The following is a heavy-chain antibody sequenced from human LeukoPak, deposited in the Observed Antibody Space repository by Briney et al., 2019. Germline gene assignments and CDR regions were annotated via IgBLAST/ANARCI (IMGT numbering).Heavy chain of an antibody. CDR3: ARVVLDHYYDSSGYLGTLDY. J-gene: IGHJ4*02. Sequence: ASVKVSCKASGYTFTNYGISWVRQAPGQGLEWMGWTNTHNGNTNYAQKFQGRVTMTTDTSTSTAYMELRSLRSDDTAVYYCARVVLDHYYDSSGYLGTLDYWGQGTLVTVSS. CDR2: TNTHNGNT. V-gene: IGHV1-18*01. D-gene: IGHD3-22*01. CDR1: GYTFTNYG.